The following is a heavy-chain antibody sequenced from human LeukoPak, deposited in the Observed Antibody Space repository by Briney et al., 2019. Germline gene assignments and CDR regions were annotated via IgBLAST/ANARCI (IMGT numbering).Heavy chain of an antibody. D-gene: IGHD2-2*01. CDR2: ISAYNGNT. CDR3: ARARLVRGWFDS. Sequence: ASVKVSCKASGYTFTSYGINWVRQAPGRGLEWMGWISAYNGNTNYAQKYQGRVTMTTDTSTSTAYMEVRGLRSDDTAVYYCARARLVRGWFDSWGQGTLVTVSS. CDR1: GYTFTSYG. J-gene: IGHJ5*01. V-gene: IGHV1-18*04.